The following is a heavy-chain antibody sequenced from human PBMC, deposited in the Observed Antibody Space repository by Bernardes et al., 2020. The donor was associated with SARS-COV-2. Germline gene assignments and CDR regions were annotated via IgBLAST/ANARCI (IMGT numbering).Heavy chain of an antibody. Sequence: GGSLRLSCAASGFTFSSYAMNWVRQAPGKGLEWVSGIRGSGVNIYYADSVKGRFTISRDNSKNTLYLQMNSLRAEDTAVYYCAKENTPKRIPGVVVPGPIDYWGQGTLVTVSS. CDR2: IRGSGVNI. CDR1: GFTFSSYA. J-gene: IGHJ4*02. CDR3: AKENTPKRIPGVVVPGPIDY. D-gene: IGHD2-2*02. V-gene: IGHV3-23*01.